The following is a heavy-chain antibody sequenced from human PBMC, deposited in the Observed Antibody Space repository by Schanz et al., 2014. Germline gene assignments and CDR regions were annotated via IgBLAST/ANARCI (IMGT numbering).Heavy chain of an antibody. J-gene: IGHJ3*01. D-gene: IGHD2-2*01. CDR2: ITNKPNNYNT. Sequence: VQLLESGGALVRPGGSLRLSCAASGFTFSSYTMSWVRQAPGKGLEWVGRITNKPNNYNTEYAASVKGRFTISRDDSRNSLYLQMNSLRVDDTAVYYCASARTRYCSSTSCVPGAFDFWGQGTLVTVSS. V-gene: IGHV3-72*01. CDR1: GFTFSSYT. CDR3: ASARTRYCSSTSCVPGAFDF.